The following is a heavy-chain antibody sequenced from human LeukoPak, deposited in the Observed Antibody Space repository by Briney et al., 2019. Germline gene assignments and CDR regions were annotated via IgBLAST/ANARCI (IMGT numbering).Heavy chain of an antibody. CDR3: AKDQSAAGWYYYGMDV. J-gene: IGHJ6*02. D-gene: IGHD6-13*01. V-gene: IGHV1-69*04. Sequence: SVKVSCKASGGTFSSYSISWVRQAPGQGLEWMGRIIPILGVANYAQKFQGRVTITADKFTSTVYMELSSLRSEDTAVYYCAKDQSAAGWYYYGMDVWGQGTTVTVSS. CDR2: IIPILGVA. CDR1: GGTFSSYS.